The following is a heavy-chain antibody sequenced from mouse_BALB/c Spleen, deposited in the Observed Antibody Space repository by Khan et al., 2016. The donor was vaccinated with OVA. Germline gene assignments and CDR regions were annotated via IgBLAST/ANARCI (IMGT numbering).Heavy chain of an antibody. CDR3: ARASHGGFDY. Sequence: QVQLQQPGADLMRPGASVKISCKAIGYTFSSYWIDWIKQRPGHGLEWIGDILPSSVSINYNEKFKGKATFTADTSSNTAYMQLSSLTSEDSAVYHCARASHGGFDYWGQGTLVTVSA. J-gene: IGHJ3*01. V-gene: IGHV1-9*01. D-gene: IGHD6-2*01. CDR2: ILPSSVSI. CDR1: GYTFSSYW.